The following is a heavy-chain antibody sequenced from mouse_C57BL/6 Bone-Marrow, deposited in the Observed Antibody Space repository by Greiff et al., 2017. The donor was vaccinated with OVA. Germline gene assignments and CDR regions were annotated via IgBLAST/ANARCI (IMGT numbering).Heavy chain of an antibody. J-gene: IGHJ3*01. CDR3: ARDYDYEFAY. D-gene: IGHD2-4*01. CDR2: ISYDGSN. Sequence: EVKLQESGPGLVKPSQSLSLTCSVTGYSITSGYYWNWIRQFPGNKLEWMGYISYDGSNNYNPTLKNRSSITRDTSKNQFFLKLNSVTTEDTATYYCARDYDYEFAYWGQGTLVTVSA. V-gene: IGHV3-6*01. CDR1: GYSITSGYY.